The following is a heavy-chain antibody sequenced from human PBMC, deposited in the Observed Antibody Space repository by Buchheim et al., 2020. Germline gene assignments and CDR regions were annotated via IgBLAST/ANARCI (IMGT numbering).Heavy chain of an antibody. CDR1: GFTFSSYA. CDR3: ARAPTAVAGTWAWFDP. CDR2: ISYDGSNK. V-gene: IGHV3-30*01. D-gene: IGHD6-19*01. J-gene: IGHJ5*02. Sequence: QVQLVESGGDVVQPGRSLRLSCAASGFTFSSYAMHWVRQAPGKGLEWVAVISYDGSNKYYADSVKGRFTISRDTSKNTLYLQMNSLRAEDTAVYYCARAPTAVAGTWAWFDPWGQGTL.